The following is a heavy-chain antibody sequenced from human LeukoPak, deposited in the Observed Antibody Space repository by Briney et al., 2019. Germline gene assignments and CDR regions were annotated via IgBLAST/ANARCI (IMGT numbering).Heavy chain of an antibody. CDR2: ISADGIDK. CDR3: AKDKGREGDY. J-gene: IGHJ4*02. CDR1: GFPFSNYG. V-gene: IGHV3-30*18. Sequence: RSLRLSCAASGFPFSNYGMHWVRQAPGKGLEWVAVISADGIDKYYADSVKGRFTISRDNSKNTLYLQMSSLRPEDTAVYHCAKDKGREGDYWGQGNLVTVSS.